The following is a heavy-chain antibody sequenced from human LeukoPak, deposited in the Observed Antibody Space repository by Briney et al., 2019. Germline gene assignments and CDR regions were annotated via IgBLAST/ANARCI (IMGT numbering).Heavy chain of an antibody. Sequence: PSETLSLTCAVSGGSISSSNWWSWVRQPPGKGLEWIGEIYHSGSTYYNPSLKSRVTISVDKSKNQFSLKLSSVTAADTAVYYCARVVRDKGYYGMDVWGQGTTVTVSS. CDR1: GGSISSSNW. CDR3: ARVVRDKGYYGMDV. CDR2: IYHSGST. J-gene: IGHJ6*02. D-gene: IGHD2-15*01. V-gene: IGHV4-4*02.